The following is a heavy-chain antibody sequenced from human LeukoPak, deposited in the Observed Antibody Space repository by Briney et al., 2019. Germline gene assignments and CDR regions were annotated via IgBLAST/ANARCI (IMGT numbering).Heavy chain of an antibody. D-gene: IGHD1-1*01. V-gene: IGHV1-46*01. J-gene: IGHJ5*02. Sequence: ASVKVSCKASGYTFTSYYMHWVRQAPGQGLEWMGIIDPSGGSTSYAQKFQGRVAMTRDTSTSTVYMELSSLRSEDTAVYYCARRSGNETNWFDPWGQGTLVTVSS. CDR2: IDPSGGST. CDR1: GYTFTSYY. CDR3: ARRSGNETNWFDP.